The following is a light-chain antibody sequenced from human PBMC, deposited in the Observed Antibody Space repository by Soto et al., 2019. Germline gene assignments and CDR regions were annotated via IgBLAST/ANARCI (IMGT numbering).Light chain of an antibody. J-gene: IGLJ1*01. CDR1: SSDVGSSDL. V-gene: IGLV2-23*02. CDR2: DVS. Sequence: QSVLTQPASVSGSPGQSITISCTGTSSDVGSSDLVSWYQHHPGKAPKLMIYDVSKRPSGVSNRFSGSKSGNTAFLTLSGLQADDEAEYYCCSYAGSNIFFVFSTGTKVTVL. CDR3: CSYAGSNIFFV.